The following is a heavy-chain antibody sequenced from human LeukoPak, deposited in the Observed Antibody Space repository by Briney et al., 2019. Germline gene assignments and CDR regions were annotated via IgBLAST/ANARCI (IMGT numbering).Heavy chain of an antibody. Sequence: GGSLRLSCAASGFTFDGYAMHWVRQAPGKGLEWVSLISGDGGSTYYADSVKGRFTISRDNSKNTLYLQMNSLRAEDTAVYYCAKDTRYCSSTSCYTFDYWGQGTLVTVSS. CDR2: ISGDGGST. CDR1: GFTFDGYA. CDR3: AKDTRYCSSTSCYTFDY. D-gene: IGHD2-2*02. V-gene: IGHV3-43*02. J-gene: IGHJ4*02.